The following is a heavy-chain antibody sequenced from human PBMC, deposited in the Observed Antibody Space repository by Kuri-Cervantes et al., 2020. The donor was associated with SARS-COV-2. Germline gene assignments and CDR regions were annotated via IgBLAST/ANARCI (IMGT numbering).Heavy chain of an antibody. V-gene: IGHV3-30*19. J-gene: IGHJ4*02. Sequence: GGSLRLSCAASGFTFSSYGMHWVRQAPGKGLEWVAVIWYDGSNKYYADSVKGRFTISRDNSKNTLYLQTNSLRAEDTAVYYCARQGGRAIYFDYWGQGTLVTVSS. CDR1: GFTFSSYG. D-gene: IGHD6-25*01. CDR2: IWYDGSNK. CDR3: ARQGGRAIYFDY.